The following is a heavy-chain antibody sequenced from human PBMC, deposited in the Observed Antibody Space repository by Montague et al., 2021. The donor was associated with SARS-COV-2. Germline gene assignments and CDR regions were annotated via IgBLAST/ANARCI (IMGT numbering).Heavy chain of an antibody. CDR1: GDSTSCPNCY. J-gene: IGHJ4*02. D-gene: IGHD3-22*01. CDR2: IKQSGRT. V-gene: IGHV4-39*07. Sequence: SETLSLTCTVSGDSTSCPNCYWGWIRQPPGKGLEWIGDIKQSGRTNYNPSLKSRVTISVDTSENQFSLKVTSVTAADTAVYFCARGHLSVSMIVVVFTSASYYFNYWGQGAQVTVSS. CDR3: ARGHLSVSMIVVVFTSASYYFNY.